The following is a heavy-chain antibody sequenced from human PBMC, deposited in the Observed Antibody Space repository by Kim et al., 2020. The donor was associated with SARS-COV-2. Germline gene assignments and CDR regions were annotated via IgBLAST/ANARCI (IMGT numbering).Heavy chain of an antibody. Sequence: SETLSLTCTVSGGSISSGGGYYLAWIRQPPGRGLEWIGNIYYNGKTYYSPSLERRVTISMDTSKTQVSLTLTSVTAADTAVYPCARLYAYTGSYTASYFDHWGQGTLGTVSS. J-gene: IGHJ4*02. CDR1: GGSISSGGGYY. CDR3: ARLYAYTGSYTASYFDH. CDR2: IYYNGKT. V-gene: IGHV4-39*01. D-gene: IGHD1-26*01.